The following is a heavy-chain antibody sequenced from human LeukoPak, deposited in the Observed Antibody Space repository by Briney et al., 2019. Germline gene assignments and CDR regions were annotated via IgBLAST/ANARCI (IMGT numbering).Heavy chain of an antibody. CDR1: GGSIGSSSYY. Sequence: SSETLSLTCTVSGGSIGSSSYYWGWIRQPPGKGLEWIGSIYYSGSTYYNPSLKSRVTISVDTSKNQFSLKLSSVTAADTAVYYCARHRVWINDLWGRGTLVTVSS. CDR3: ARHRVWINDL. V-gene: IGHV4-39*01. CDR2: IYYSGST. D-gene: IGHD6-13*01. J-gene: IGHJ2*01.